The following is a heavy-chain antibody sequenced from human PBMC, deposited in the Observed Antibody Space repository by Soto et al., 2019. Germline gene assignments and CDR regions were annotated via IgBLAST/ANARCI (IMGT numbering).Heavy chain of an antibody. Sequence: EVQLVESGGGLVKPGGSLRLSCAASGFTFSSYSMNWVRQAPGKGLEWVSSIISSSSYVYYADSVKGRFTISRDNAKNSLYLQMNSLTAEDTAVYYCARDRHETTALAHYNWLKYWGQGSLVTVSS. CDR2: IISSSSYV. J-gene: IGHJ4*02. D-gene: IGHD1-1*01. V-gene: IGHV3-21*01. CDR3: ARDRHETTALAHYNWLKY. CDR1: GFTFSSYS.